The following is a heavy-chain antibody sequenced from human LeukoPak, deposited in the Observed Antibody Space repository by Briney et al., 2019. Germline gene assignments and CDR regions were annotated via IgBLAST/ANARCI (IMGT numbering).Heavy chain of an antibody. Sequence: GGSLRLSCTAFGFTFINYDMNWVRQAPGKGLEWISYIRSSGNIIYYADFLKGRFSISRDNGKNTMFLQMNTLRAEDTAVYYCARDRGGFYFDLWGQGTLVTVSS. CDR2: IRSSGNII. D-gene: IGHD3-10*01. J-gene: IGHJ4*02. V-gene: IGHV3-48*03. CDR3: ARDRGGFYFDL. CDR1: GFTFINYD.